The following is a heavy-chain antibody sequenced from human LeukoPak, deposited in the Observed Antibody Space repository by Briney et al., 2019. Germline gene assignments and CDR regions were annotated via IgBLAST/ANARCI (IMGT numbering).Heavy chain of an antibody. CDR1: GYTFTSYG. CDR3: ARDQVGGSGSHDAFDI. D-gene: IGHD3-10*01. CDR2: IGAYNGNT. J-gene: IGHJ3*02. Sequence: ASVKVSCKASGYTFTSYGISWVRQAPGQGLEWMGWIGAYNGNTNYAQRLQGRVTMTTDTSTSTAYMELRSLRSDDTAVYYCARDQVGGSGSHDAFDIWGQGTMVTVSS. V-gene: IGHV1-18*01.